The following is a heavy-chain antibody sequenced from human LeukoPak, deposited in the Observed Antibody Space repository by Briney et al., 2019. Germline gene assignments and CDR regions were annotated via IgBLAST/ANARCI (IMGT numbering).Heavy chain of an antibody. D-gene: IGHD6-13*01. J-gene: IGHJ5*02. Sequence: GGSLRLPCAASGFPFSTYAMHWVRQAPGKGLEWVAVISYDGSNKYYADSVKGRFTISRDNSKNTLYLQVNSLRAEDTAVYYCARDRVAAAGLYWFDPWGQGTLVTVSS. CDR3: ARDRVAAAGLYWFDP. V-gene: IGHV3-30-3*01. CDR1: GFPFSTYA. CDR2: ISYDGSNK.